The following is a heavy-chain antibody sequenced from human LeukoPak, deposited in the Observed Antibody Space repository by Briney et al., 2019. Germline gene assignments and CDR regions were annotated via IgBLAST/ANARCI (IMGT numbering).Heavy chain of an antibody. CDR3: ARGAYYNILTGHRGRILGFDY. CDR2: ISGRGGST. D-gene: IGHD3-9*01. V-gene: IGHV3-23*01. CDR1: GFTFSSYA. J-gene: IGHJ4*02. Sequence: GGSLRLSCAASGFTFSSYAMSWVRQAPGKGLEWVSAISGRGGSTYYADSVKGRFTISRDNSKNSLYLQMNSLRADDTAVYYCARGAYYNILTGHRGRILGFDYWGQGTLVTVSS.